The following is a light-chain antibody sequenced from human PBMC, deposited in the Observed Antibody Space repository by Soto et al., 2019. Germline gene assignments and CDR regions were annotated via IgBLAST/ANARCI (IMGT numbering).Light chain of an antibody. J-gene: IGKJ1*01. CDR3: QQYHSYWT. V-gene: IGKV1-5*01. CDR1: QNIRSR. CDR2: DAS. Sequence: PITHSPATLSASVGHRATTTCRASQNIRSRLAWFQQKPGKAPKLLIYDASSLESGVPQRFGGSGSGTEFTLTISSLQTDDFSTYYCQQYHSYWTFGQGTKVDIK.